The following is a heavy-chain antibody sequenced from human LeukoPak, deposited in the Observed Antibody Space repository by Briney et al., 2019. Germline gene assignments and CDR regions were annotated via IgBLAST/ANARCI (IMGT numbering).Heavy chain of an antibody. CDR3: TRDQRKYCSRTTCFVFDI. CDR1: GFTFYTYA. D-gene: IGHD2-2*01. J-gene: IGHJ3*02. V-gene: IGHV3-21*04. Sequence: GGSLRLSCAASGFTFYTYAMHWVRQAPGKGLEWVSSISGSSSHIHYADSVKGRFAVSRDNSKKTLYLQLNSLRAEDTAVYYCTRDQRKYCSRTTCFVFDIWGQGTVVSVSS. CDR2: ISGSSSHI.